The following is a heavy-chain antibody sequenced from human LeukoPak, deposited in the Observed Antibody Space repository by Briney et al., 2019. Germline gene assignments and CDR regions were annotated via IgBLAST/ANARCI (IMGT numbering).Heavy chain of an antibody. CDR2: IIPIFGIA. Sequence: SVKVSCKASGGTFSSYAISWVRQAPGQGLEWMGRIIPIFGIANYAQKFQGRVTITADKSTSTAYMELCSLRSEDTAVYYCASSKSGDSYGYRVRYFDLRGRGTLVTVSS. CDR1: GGTFSSYA. V-gene: IGHV1-69*04. CDR3: ASSKSGDSYGYRVRYFDL. J-gene: IGHJ2*01. D-gene: IGHD5-18*01.